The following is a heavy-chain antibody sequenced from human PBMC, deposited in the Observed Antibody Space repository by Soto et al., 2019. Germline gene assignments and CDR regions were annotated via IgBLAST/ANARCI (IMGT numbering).Heavy chain of an antibody. J-gene: IGHJ5*02. Sequence: LRLSCAASGFTFSSYAMSWVRQAPGKGLEWVSAISGSGGSTYYADSVKGRFTISRDNSKNTLYLQMNSLRAEDTAVYYCANLVVPAAIFWFDPWGQGTLVTVSS. CDR3: ANLVVPAAIFWFDP. CDR2: ISGSGGST. D-gene: IGHD2-2*02. CDR1: GFTFSSYA. V-gene: IGHV3-23*01.